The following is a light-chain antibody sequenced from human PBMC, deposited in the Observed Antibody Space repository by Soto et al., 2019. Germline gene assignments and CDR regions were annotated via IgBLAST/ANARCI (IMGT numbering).Light chain of an antibody. J-gene: IGKJ1*01. CDR2: GTS. V-gene: IGKV3-20*01. CDR3: QQYGSSPRT. Sequence: DIVLTQSPGTLSLSPGERATLSCRASQNVGSGYLAWYQQKPGQAPRLLIYGTSNRATGIPDRFSGSGSGTDFSLTISSLEPGDLAVYYCQQYGSSPRTFGQGTKVEIK. CDR1: QNVGSGY.